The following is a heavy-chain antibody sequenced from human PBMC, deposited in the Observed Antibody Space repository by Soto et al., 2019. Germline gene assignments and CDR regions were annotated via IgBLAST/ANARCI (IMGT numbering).Heavy chain of an antibody. V-gene: IGHV3-23*01. J-gene: IGHJ4*02. CDR1: GFTFSSYA. CDR3: AKDSWGVDFAHDFDS. D-gene: IGHD3-16*01. Sequence: EVQLLESGGGSAQPGGSLRLSCAASGFTFSSYAMSWVRQAPGKGLEWVSTIRGYGGNTNYADSVKGRFTISRDNSKNTLYLQMNRLRAEDTAVYYCAKDSWGVDFAHDFDSWGQGTLVTVSS. CDR2: IRGYGGNT.